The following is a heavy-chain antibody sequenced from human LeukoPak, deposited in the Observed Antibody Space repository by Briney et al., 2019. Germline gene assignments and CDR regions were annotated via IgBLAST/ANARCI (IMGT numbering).Heavy chain of an antibody. V-gene: IGHV1-2*02. CDR2: INPNSGGT. CDR3: ARSPERTTNRINQRQYFQH. Sequence: ASVKVSCKASGYTFTGYYMHWVRQAPGRGLEWMGWINPNSGGTNYAQKFQGRVTMTRDTSISTAYMELSRLRSDDTAVYYCARSPERTTNRINQRQYFQHWGQGTLVTVSS. J-gene: IGHJ1*01. CDR1: GYTFTGYY. D-gene: IGHD1-7*01.